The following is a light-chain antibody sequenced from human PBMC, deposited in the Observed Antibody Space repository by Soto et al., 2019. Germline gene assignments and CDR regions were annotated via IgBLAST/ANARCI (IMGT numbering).Light chain of an antibody. Sequence: EIVLTQSPGTLSLSPGERATLSCRASQSVSSSYLAWYQQKPGQAPRLLIYGASSRATGIPDRFSGSGSGTDFTLTISRLEPEEFAVYYCNQYISSPGLTFGGGTKVEIK. CDR3: NQYISSPGLT. CDR1: QSVSSSY. V-gene: IGKV3-20*01. J-gene: IGKJ4*01. CDR2: GAS.